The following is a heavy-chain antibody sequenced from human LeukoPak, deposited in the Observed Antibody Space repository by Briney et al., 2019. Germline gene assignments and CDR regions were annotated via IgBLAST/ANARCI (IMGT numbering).Heavy chain of an antibody. J-gene: IGHJ4*02. Sequence: SETLSLTCAVYGGSFSGYYWSWIRQPPGKGLEWIGEINHSGSTNYNPSLKSRVTISVDTSKNQFSLKLSSVTAADTAVYYCARDPGYSGYDLDYWGQGTLVTVSS. D-gene: IGHD5-12*01. CDR1: GGSFSGYY. CDR2: INHSGST. CDR3: ARDPGYSGYDLDY. V-gene: IGHV4-34*01.